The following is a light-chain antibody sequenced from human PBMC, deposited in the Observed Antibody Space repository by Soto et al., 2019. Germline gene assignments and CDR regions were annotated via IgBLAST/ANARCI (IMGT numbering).Light chain of an antibody. Sequence: DIQMTQSPSSVSASVGDRVTITCRASQGLSSWLAWYQQKPGKAPKLLIYGASRLQSGVPSRFSGSGSGTDFTLTINTLQPEDFATYYCKQAKSLPFTFGTGTKVESK. J-gene: IGKJ3*01. CDR1: QGLSSW. CDR2: GAS. V-gene: IGKV1-12*01. CDR3: KQAKSLPFT.